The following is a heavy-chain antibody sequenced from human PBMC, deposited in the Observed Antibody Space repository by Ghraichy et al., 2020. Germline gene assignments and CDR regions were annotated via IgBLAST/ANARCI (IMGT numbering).Heavy chain of an antibody. D-gene: IGHD6-19*01. V-gene: IGHV3-64D*06. CDR1: AFTFSTYP. J-gene: IGHJ4*02. CDR3: VKVMAVAGSRGYFDY. CDR2: ISRDGSST. Sequence: GGSLRLSCSASAFTFSTYPMHWVRQAPGKGLEYVSAISRDGSSTYYADSVKGRFTISRDNSKNTLDLQMSSLRTEDTAVYYCVKVMAVAGSRGYFDYWGQGTLVTVSS.